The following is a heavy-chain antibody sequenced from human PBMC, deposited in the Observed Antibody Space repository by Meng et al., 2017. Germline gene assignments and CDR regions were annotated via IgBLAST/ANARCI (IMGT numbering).Heavy chain of an antibody. CDR1: GYSFTSYW. J-gene: IGHJ5*02. Sequence: KVSCKGSGYSFTSYWIGWVRQMPGKGLEWMGIIYPGDSDTRYSPSFQGQVNISADKSISTAYLQWSSLKASDTAMYYCARQWHLESNWFDPWGQGTLVTVSS. V-gene: IGHV5-51*01. D-gene: IGHD1-1*01. CDR3: ARQWHLESNWFDP. CDR2: IYPGDSDT.